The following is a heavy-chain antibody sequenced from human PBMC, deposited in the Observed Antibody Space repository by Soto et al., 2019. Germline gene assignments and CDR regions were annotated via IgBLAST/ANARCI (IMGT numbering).Heavy chain of an antibody. V-gene: IGHV1-69*12. D-gene: IGHD6-13*01. CDR2: IIPIFGTT. CDR1: GGTFSNYA. CDR3: ARVSGSRYKDYFDY. Sequence: QVQLVQSGAEVKKPGSSVKVSCKASGGTFSNYAISWVRQAPGQGLEWMGGIIPIFGTTNYAQRVPGSVTIPAHGSTSTGFVQRSSPRSEDTAVYYCARVSGSRYKDYFDYWGQGTLVTVSS. J-gene: IGHJ4*02.